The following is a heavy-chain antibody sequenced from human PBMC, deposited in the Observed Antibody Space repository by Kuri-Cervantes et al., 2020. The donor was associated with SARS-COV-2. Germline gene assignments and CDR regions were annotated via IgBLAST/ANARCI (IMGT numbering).Heavy chain of an antibody. CDR1: GFTFNNYG. V-gene: IGHV3-23*01. CDR2: VSGSGGST. CDR3: AKGMASAGTGGGFDY. J-gene: IGHJ4*02. D-gene: IGHD6-13*01. Sequence: GESLKISCAASGFTFNNYGMSWVRQAPGKGLEWASAVSGSGGSTFYADSVKGRFTISRDKSNNTLYLQMNSLRAEDTAVYYCAKGMASAGTGGGFDYWGQGTLVTVSS.